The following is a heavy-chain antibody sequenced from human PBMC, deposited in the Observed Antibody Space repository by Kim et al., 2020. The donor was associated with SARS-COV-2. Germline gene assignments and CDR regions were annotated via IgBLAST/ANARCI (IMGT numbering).Heavy chain of an antibody. V-gene: IGHV7-4-1*02. CDR1: GYTFTSYA. CDR2: INTNTGNP. D-gene: IGHD3-9*01. J-gene: IGHJ3*02. CDR3: AREGGGVSYFDPRSDAFDI. Sequence: ASVKVSCKASGYTFTSYAMNWVRQAPGQGLEWMGWINTNTGNPTYAQGFTGRFVFSLDTSVSTAYLQISSLKAEDTAVYYCAREGGGVSYFDPRSDAFDIWGQGTMVTVSS.